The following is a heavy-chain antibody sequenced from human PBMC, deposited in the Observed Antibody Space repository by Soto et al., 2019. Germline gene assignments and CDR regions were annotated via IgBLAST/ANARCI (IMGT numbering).Heavy chain of an antibody. J-gene: IGHJ6*02. V-gene: IGHV4-34*01. Sequence: SETLSLTCAVYGGSFSGYYWSWIRQPPGKGLEWIGEINHSGSTNYNPSLKSRVTISVDTSKNQFSLKLSSVTAADTAVYYCARDGDPRVGATGMDVWGQGTTVTVS. CDR3: ARDGDPRVGATGMDV. CDR2: INHSGST. CDR1: GGSFSGYY. D-gene: IGHD1-26*01.